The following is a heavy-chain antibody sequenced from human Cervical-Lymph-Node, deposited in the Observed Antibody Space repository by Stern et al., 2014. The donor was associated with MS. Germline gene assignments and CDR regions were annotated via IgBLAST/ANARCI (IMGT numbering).Heavy chain of an antibody. CDR1: GYTFTSYY. J-gene: IGHJ5*02. V-gene: IGHV1-2*02. D-gene: IGHD3-22*01. Sequence: VQLVESGAEVKKPGSSMKVSCKASGYTFTSYYIHWVRQAPGQRLEWMGWILSGTGGRSYAKKFQARVTMTGDTSISTVYMEVRRLNPDDTAVYYCARDLDYGDNSGSLNHWGQGTLVSVSS. CDR3: ARDLDYGDNSGSLNH. CDR2: ILSGTGGR.